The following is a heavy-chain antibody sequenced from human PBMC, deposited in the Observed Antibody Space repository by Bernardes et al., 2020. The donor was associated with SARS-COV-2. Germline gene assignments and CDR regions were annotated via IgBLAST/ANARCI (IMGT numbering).Heavy chain of an antibody. Sequence: GESLKISCRGSGYSFTSYWIGWVRQMPGKGLEWMGIIYPGDSDTRYSPSFQGQVTISADKSISTAYLQWSSLKASDTAMYYCARTPPYDFLTGYPWLDYWGQGTLVTVSS. V-gene: IGHV5-51*01. CDR2: IYPGDSDT. J-gene: IGHJ4*02. CDR3: ARTPPYDFLTGYPWLDY. D-gene: IGHD3-9*01. CDR1: GYSFTSYW.